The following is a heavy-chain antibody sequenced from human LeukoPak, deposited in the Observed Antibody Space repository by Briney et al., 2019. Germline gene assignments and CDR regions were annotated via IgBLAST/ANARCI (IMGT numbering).Heavy chain of an antibody. CDR1: GFTFSTYS. D-gene: IGHD6-19*01. J-gene: IGHJ4*02. V-gene: IGHV3-21*01. Sequence: GGSLRLSCAASGFTFSTYSMNWVRQAPGKGLEWVSSITGSSSYIYYADSMKGRSTISRDNAKNSLYLQMSSLRAEDTAVYYCARDRSSGWYDYWGQGTLVTVSS. CDR2: ITGSSSYI. CDR3: ARDRSSGWYDY.